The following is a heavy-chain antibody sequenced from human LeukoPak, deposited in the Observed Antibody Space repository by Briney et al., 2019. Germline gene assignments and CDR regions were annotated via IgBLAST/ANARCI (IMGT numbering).Heavy chain of an antibody. J-gene: IGHJ5*02. CDR3: ARLTGYSSESWFDP. V-gene: IGHV4-59*01. D-gene: IGHD3-9*01. CDR1: GGSISSYY. Sequence: SETLSLTCAVSGGSISSYYWSWIRQPPGKGLEWIGYIYYSGSTNYNPSLKSRVTISVDTSKNQFSLKLSSVTAADTAVYYCARLTGYSSESWFDPWGQGTLVTVSS. CDR2: IYYSGST.